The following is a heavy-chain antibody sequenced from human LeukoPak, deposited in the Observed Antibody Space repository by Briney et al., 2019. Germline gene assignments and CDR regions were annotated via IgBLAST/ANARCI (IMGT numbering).Heavy chain of an antibody. CDR1: GGSVSSCY. CDR2: FYTSGST. V-gene: IGHV4-4*07. CDR3: ARWGMSYYYMDV. D-gene: IGHD7-27*01. Sequence: PSETLSLTCSVSGGSVSSCYWSWIRQPAGKGLEWIGRFYTSGSTNYNPSLKSRVTMSVDTSQNQFSLKLGSVTAADTAVYYCARWGMSYYYMDVWGKGTTVTISS. J-gene: IGHJ6*03.